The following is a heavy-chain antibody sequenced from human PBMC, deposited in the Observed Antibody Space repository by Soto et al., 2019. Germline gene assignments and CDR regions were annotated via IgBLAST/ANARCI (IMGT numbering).Heavy chain of an antibody. D-gene: IGHD4-17*01. Sequence: GGSLRLSCAASGFSFSTYSIAWVRQTPGKGLAWVSGLSVGGSNTFYADSVQGRFTISVDNSKNTVYLQMNSLRVEDTAVYYCARWDGYGDVWGQGTLVTVSS. J-gene: IGHJ4*02. CDR2: LSVGGSNT. CDR1: GFSFSTYS. V-gene: IGHV3-23*01. CDR3: ARWDGYGDV.